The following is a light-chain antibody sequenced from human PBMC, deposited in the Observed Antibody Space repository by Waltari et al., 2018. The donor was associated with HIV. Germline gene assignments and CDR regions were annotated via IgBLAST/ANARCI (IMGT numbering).Light chain of an antibody. CDR2: EAS. J-gene: IGKJ1*01. V-gene: IGKV1-5*03. CDR3: QQYDSFPWT. Sequence: DIQMTQSPSPLSASIGDRVTITCRASQSISVWLAWYHQKPGKAPKLLIYEASNLESGVPSRFSGTGSGTEFTLTISSLQPDDSATFYCQQYDSFPWTFGQGTKVGIK. CDR1: QSISVW.